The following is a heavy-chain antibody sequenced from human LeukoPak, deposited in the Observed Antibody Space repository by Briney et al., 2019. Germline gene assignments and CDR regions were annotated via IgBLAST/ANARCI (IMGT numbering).Heavy chain of an antibody. Sequence: GASVKVSCKASGYTFTGYYMHWVRQAPGQGLEWMGWINPNSGGTNYAQKFQGRVTMTRDTSISTAYMELSRLRSDDTAVYYCARGGYCSSTSCYTTYNWFDPWGQGTLVTVSS. V-gene: IGHV1-2*02. D-gene: IGHD2-2*02. CDR2: INPNSGGT. CDR1: GYTFTGYY. J-gene: IGHJ5*02. CDR3: ARGGYCSSTSCYTTYNWFDP.